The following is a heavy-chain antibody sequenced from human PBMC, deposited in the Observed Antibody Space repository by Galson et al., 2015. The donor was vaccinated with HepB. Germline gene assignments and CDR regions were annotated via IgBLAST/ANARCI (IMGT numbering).Heavy chain of an antibody. CDR3: AKGGYSRELDY. D-gene: IGHD6-13*01. Sequence: SLRLSCAAPGFTFSSYAMSWVRQAPGKGLEWVSAISGSGGSTYSADSVKGRFTISRDNSKNTLYLQMNSLRAEDTAVYYCAKGGYSRELDYWGQGTLVTVSS. V-gene: IGHV3-23*01. J-gene: IGHJ4*02. CDR1: GFTFSSYA. CDR2: ISGSGGST.